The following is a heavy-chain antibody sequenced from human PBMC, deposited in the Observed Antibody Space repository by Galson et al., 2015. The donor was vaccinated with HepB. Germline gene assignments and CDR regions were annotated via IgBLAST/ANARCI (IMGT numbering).Heavy chain of an antibody. Sequence: CALSRDSVASNSAVWNWIRHSPSSGLAWLGRTYFRSKWHNDYGISVKSRISINADTSQNQFSLHVSSVTPEDTAVYYCAYGSDVWGQGTTVIVSS. J-gene: IGHJ6*02. CDR1: RDSVASNSAV. V-gene: IGHV6-1*01. CDR3: AYGSDV. CDR2: TYFRSKWHN.